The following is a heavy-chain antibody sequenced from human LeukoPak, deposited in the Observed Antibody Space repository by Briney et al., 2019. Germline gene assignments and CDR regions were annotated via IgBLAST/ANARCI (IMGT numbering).Heavy chain of an antibody. J-gene: IGHJ3*02. CDR1: GGTFSSYA. V-gene: IGHV1-69*13. D-gene: IGHD3-22*01. CDR2: IIPIFGTA. Sequence: ASVTVSCKASGGTFSSYAISWVRQAPGQGLEWMGGIIPIFGTANYAQKFQGRVTITADESTSTAYMELSSLRSEDTAVYYCAKESGGRYWYDSSDAFDIWGQGTMVTVSS. CDR3: AKESGGRYWYDSSDAFDI.